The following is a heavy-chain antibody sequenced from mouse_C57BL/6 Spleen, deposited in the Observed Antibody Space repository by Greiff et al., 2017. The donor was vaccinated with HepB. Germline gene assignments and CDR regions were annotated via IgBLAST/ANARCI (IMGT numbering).Heavy chain of an antibody. Sequence: QVQLQQSGAELVMPGASVKLSCKASGYTFTSYWMHWVKQRPGQGLEWIGEIDPSDSYTNYNQKFKGKSTLTVDKSSSTAYMQLSSLTSEDSAVYYGARRGGKGGYVDYWGRGTTLTVSS. D-gene: IGHD2-14*01. J-gene: IGHJ2*01. V-gene: IGHV1-69*01. CDR3: ARRGGKGGYVDY. CDR2: IDPSDSYT. CDR1: GYTFTSYW.